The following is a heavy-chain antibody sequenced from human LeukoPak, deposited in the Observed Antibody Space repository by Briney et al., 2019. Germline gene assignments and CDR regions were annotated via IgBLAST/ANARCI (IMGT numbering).Heavy chain of an antibody. V-gene: IGHV1-8*01. CDR2: MNPNSGHT. Sequence: ASVKVSCKASGYTFTSHDVNWLRQATGQGLEWLGWMNPNSGHTGFAQKFQGRVTMTRDTSISTAYMELSSLRSEDTAVYYCARGYCSSTSCYSMDHWFDPWGQGTLVTVSS. CDR3: ARGYCSSTSCYSMDHWFDP. CDR1: GYTFTSHD. J-gene: IGHJ5*02. D-gene: IGHD2-2*02.